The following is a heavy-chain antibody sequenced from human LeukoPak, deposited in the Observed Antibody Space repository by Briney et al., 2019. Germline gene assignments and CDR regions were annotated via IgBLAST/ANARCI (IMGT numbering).Heavy chain of an antibody. CDR2: ISYLSSHV. V-gene: IGHV3-21*01. CDR3: GRAFPPLRTSSAGDL. J-gene: IGHJ4*02. Sequence: GGSLRLSCSASGFTFSDYDMNWVRPAPGKGLEWVSSISYLSSHVYYGDSVKGRFSISRDNAKNSLYLQMNSLGAEDTAIYYCGRAFPPLRTSSAGDLWGQGILVTVSS. CDR1: GFTFSDYD. D-gene: IGHD3-16*01.